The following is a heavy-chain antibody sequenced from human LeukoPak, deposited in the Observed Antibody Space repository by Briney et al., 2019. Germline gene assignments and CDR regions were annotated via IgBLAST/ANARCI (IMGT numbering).Heavy chain of an antibody. CDR2: IYPGDSDT. D-gene: IGHD3-3*01. Sequence: GESLKISCKGSGYSFTSYWIGWVRQMPGKGLEWMGIIYPGDSDTRYSPSFQGQVTISADKSISNAYLQWSSLKASDTAMYYCARSGFRGDLYYDFWSGHLYGSDPWGQGTLVTVSS. J-gene: IGHJ5*02. V-gene: IGHV5-51*01. CDR3: ARSGFRGDLYYDFWSGHLYGSDP. CDR1: GYSFTSYW.